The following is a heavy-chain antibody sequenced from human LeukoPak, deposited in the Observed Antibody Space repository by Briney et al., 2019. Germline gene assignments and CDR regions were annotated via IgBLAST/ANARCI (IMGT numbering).Heavy chain of an antibody. V-gene: IGHV3-30-3*01. CDR1: GFTFDSYA. CDR2: IKYDGTNK. CDR3: ASVEYSGAPHLDY. J-gene: IGHJ4*02. Sequence: QPGRSLRLSCAASGFTFDSYALHWVRQAPGKGLEWLALIKYDGTNKYYADSVKGRFTISRDNSKDTLFLQMNSLRAEDTSVYYCASVEYSGAPHLDYSGQGTLVTPSS. D-gene: IGHD6-19*01.